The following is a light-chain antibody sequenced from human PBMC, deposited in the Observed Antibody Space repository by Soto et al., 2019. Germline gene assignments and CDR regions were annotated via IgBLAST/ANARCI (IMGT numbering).Light chain of an antibody. CDR3: QSYDSSLSVWV. J-gene: IGLJ3*02. CDR2: AVS. Sequence: QSALTQPASVSGSPGQSITISCTGTSSDVGANIFVSWHQQHPGKAPKLMIYAVSSRPSGVSYRFSGSKSGNTASLTISGLQAEDEADYYCQSYDSSLSVWVFGGGTKLTVL. CDR1: SSDVGANIF. V-gene: IGLV2-14*01.